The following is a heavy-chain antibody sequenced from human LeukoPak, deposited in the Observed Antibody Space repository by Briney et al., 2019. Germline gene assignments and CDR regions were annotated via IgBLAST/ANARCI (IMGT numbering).Heavy chain of an antibody. D-gene: IGHD2-15*01. CDR2: VSVGGPST. V-gene: IGHV3-23*01. J-gene: IGHJ2*01. Sequence: GGSLRLSCAPSGFTFNFYAMTWVRQAPGERLGWVSAVSVGGPSTYYADSGKGRFTISRDNSKNTLNLQMNGLRVEDTAVYYCAKTAGRQLDYSFDLWGRGTLVTVSS. CDR1: GFTFNFYA. CDR3: AKTAGRQLDYSFDL.